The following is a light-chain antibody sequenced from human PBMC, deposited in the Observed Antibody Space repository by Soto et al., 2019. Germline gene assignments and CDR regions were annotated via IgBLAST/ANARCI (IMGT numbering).Light chain of an antibody. CDR3: QQSYSTLPT. J-gene: IGKJ4*01. CDR2: AAS. V-gene: IGKV1-39*01. Sequence: DIQMTQSPSSLSASVGDRVTITCRASQSISSXLNWYQQKPGKAPKLLIYAASSLQSGVPSRFSGSGSGTDFTLTISSLQPEDFATYYCQQSYSTLPTFGGGTKVEIK. CDR1: QSISSX.